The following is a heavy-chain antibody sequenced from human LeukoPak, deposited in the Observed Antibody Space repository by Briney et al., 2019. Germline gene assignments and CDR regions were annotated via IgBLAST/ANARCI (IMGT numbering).Heavy chain of an antibody. Sequence: PGGSLRLSCAASGFTFSSYGMHWVRQAPGKGLEWVAVISYDGSNKYYADSVKGRFTISRDNSKNTLYLQMNSLRAEDTAVYYCAKVAAGYSSGWYEGLFDYWGQGTLVTVSS. V-gene: IGHV3-30*18. CDR1: GFTFSSYG. CDR2: ISYDGSNK. CDR3: AKVAAGYSSGWYEGLFDY. J-gene: IGHJ4*02. D-gene: IGHD6-19*01.